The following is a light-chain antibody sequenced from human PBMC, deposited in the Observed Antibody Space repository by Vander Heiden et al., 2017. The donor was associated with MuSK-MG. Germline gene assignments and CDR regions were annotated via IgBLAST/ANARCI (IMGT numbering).Light chain of an antibody. V-gene: IGKV1-5*01. CDR1: QSISSW. CDR2: DAS. J-gene: IGKJ2*01. Sequence: DIQMTQSPSTLSASVGDRVTITCRASQSISSWLAAYQQKPWKAPKLLIYDASSLESGVPSRSSGRRSRREFTLTISSLQPDDFATYYCQQYKSYSYTFGQGTKMEIK. CDR3: QQYKSYSYT.